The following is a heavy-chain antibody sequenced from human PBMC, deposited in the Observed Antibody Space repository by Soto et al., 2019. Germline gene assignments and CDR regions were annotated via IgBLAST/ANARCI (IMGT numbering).Heavy chain of an antibody. CDR2: INESGST. J-gene: IGHJ4*02. CDR3: ARGSGIVALPGELEDVNYDY. CDR1: GQSFSGHS. D-gene: IGHD1-1*01. V-gene: IGHV4-34*01. Sequence: QVQLQQCGAGLVKPSETLSLSCAVYGQSFSGHSWAWIRQSPGKGLEWIGEINESGSTYYNPSLKSRVTISADTSKNQFSLKLSSVSAADTAVYFCARGSGIVALPGELEDVNYDYWGQGTLVNVSS.